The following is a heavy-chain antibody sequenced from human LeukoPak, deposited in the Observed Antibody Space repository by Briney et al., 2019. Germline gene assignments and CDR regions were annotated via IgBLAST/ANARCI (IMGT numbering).Heavy chain of an antibody. CDR1: GFSFSSYE. V-gene: IGHV3-48*03. CDR2: ISASGTLT. D-gene: IGHD3-9*01. Sequence: GGSLRLSCAASGFSFSSYEMNWVRQAPGKGLEWISSISASGTLTHYADSVKGRFTISRANAKNSLYLEMNSLRAEDTAVYYCARGADYDILTGYMDVWGKGTTVTVSS. CDR3: ARGADYDILTGYMDV. J-gene: IGHJ6*03.